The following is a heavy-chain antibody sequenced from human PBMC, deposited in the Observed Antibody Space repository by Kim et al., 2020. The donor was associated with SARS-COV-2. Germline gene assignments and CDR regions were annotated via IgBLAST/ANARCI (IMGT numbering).Heavy chain of an antibody. J-gene: IGHJ3*01. V-gene: IGHV4-39*07. CDR2: IYYSGST. CDR1: GGSISSSSYY. Sequence: SETLSLTCTVSGGSISSSSYYWGWIRQPPGKGLEWIGCIYYSGSTYYNPSLKSRVTISVDTSKNQFSLKLSSVTAADTAVYYCAAVTEYYYGSGSSGDAFDVWGQGTMVTVSS. CDR3: AAVTEYYYGSGSSGDAFDV. D-gene: IGHD3-10*01.